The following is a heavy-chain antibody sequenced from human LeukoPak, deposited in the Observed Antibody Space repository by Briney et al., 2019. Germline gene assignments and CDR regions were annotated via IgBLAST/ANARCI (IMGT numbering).Heavy chain of an antibody. V-gene: IGHV3-23*01. D-gene: IGHD5-18*01. J-gene: IGHJ3*02. CDR1: GFGSKNYA. CDR2: ISETGVNT. Sequence: PGGALRLSCTTSGFGSKNYAMSWVRLAPGKGLEWVSIISETGVNTYYADSVKGRFTISRDNSKNTLYLQMNSLRAEDTAVYYCARQPAGYSYGAGAFDIWGQGTMVTVSS. CDR3: ARQPAGYSYGAGAFDI.